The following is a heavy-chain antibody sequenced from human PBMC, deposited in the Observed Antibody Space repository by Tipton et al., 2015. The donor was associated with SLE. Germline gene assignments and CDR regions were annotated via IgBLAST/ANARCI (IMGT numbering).Heavy chain of an antibody. Sequence: SLRLSCVASGFTFSTSVMHWVRQPPGKGLEWLAVISPDEKSRYYADSVKGRLTISRDNSKDTLFLEMDSLRAEDTAVYYCAREGGVSVCSGSGAFHVWGQGSVVAV. CDR2: ISPDEKSR. CDR1: GFTFSTSV. CDR3: AREGGVSVCSGSGAFHV. D-gene: IGHD2-15*01. V-gene: IGHV3-30*04. J-gene: IGHJ3*01.